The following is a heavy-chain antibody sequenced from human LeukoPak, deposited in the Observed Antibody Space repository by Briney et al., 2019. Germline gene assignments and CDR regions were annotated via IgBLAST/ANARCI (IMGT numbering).Heavy chain of an antibody. CDR1: GYTLTGYY. J-gene: IGHJ6*03. V-gene: IGHV1-8*03. CDR3: ARGRMSYYYYMDV. D-gene: IGHD1-14*01. Sequence: ASVKVSCKASGYTLTGYYMHWVRQAPGQGLEWMGWMNPNSGNTGYAQKFQGRVTITRNTSISTAYMELSSLRSEDTAVYYCARGRMSYYYYMDVWGKGTTVTVSS. CDR2: MNPNSGNT.